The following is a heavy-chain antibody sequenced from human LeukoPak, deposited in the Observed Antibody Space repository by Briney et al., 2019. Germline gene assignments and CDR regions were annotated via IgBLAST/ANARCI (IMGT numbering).Heavy chain of an antibody. CDR2: INWNGGST. Sequence: GGSLRLSCAASGFTFDDYGMSWVRQAPGKGLEWVSGINWNGGSTGYADSVKGRFTISRDNAKNSLYLQMNSLRAEDTALYYCARDGLKYYDILTGYQFYYYYCYMDVWGKGTTVTVSS. V-gene: IGHV3-20*04. CDR3: ARDGLKYYDILTGYQFYYYYCYMDV. D-gene: IGHD3-9*01. CDR1: GFTFDDYG. J-gene: IGHJ6*03.